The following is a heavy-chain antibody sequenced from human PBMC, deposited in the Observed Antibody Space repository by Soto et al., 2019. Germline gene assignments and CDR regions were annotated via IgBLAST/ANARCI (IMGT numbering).Heavy chain of an antibody. J-gene: IGHJ4*02. Sequence: GGSLRLSCAASGFTFSSYAMSWVRQAPGKGLEWVSAISGSGGSTYYADSVKGRFTISRDNSKNTLYLQMNSLRAEDTAVYYCAKESMIVVVITTSHFDYWGQGTLVTVSS. CDR1: GFTFSSYA. CDR2: ISGSGGST. CDR3: AKESMIVVVITTSHFDY. V-gene: IGHV3-23*01. D-gene: IGHD3-22*01.